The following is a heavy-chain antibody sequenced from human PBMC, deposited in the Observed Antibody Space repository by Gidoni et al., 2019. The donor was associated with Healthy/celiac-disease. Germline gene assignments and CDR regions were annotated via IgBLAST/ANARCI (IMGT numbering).Heavy chain of an antibody. CDR1: GFTFRGSA. V-gene: IGHV3-73*01. CDR2: IRSKANSYAT. J-gene: IGHJ5*02. D-gene: IGHD6-13*01. CDR3: TRVSSSWVGFDP. Sequence: EVQLVESGGGLVQPGGSMKLYCAASGFTFRGSAMHWVGQASGKGLEWVGRIRSKANSYATAYAASVKGRCTISRDDSKNTAYLQMNSLKTEDTAVYYCTRVSSSWVGFDPWGQGTLVTVSS.